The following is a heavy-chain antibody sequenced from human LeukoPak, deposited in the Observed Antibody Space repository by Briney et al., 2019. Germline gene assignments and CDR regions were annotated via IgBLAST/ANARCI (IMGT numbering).Heavy chain of an antibody. CDR1: GYTFTSYA. V-gene: IGHV7-4-1*02. CDR3: ARNFRMYYYESSGYLIGY. J-gene: IGHJ4*02. CDR2: INTNTGNP. D-gene: IGHD3-22*01. Sequence: ASVKVSCKASGYTFTSYAMNWVRQAPGQGLEWMGWINTNTGNPTYAQGFTGRFVFSLDTSVSTAYLQISSLKAEDTAVYYCARNFRMYYYESSGYLIGYWGQGTLVTVSS.